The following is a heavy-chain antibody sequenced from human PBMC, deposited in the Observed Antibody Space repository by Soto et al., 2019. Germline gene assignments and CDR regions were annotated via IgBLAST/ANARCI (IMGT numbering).Heavy chain of an antibody. D-gene: IGHD3-16*01. CDR3: IGAVDFDY. Sequence: EVQLLESGGGLVQPGGSLKLSCAASGFTFSGSAMHWVRQASGKGLEWVGRIRSKANSYATAYAASVKGRFTISRDDSKNTAYLQMNSLKTEDTAVYYCIGAVDFDYWGQGTLVTVSS. CDR1: GFTFSGSA. J-gene: IGHJ4*02. V-gene: IGHV3-73*01. CDR2: IRSKANSYAT.